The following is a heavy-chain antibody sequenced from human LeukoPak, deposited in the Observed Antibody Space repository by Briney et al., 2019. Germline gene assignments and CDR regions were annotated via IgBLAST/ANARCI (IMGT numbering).Heavy chain of an antibody. CDR3: ARGPTLDSSALFVRRKIDC. Sequence: PSETLTLTCAIYGGSLSGYYWSWVRQPPGKRLQLIGEIDRSGSTNYNPSLKSRVTIAVDTSKNQISLKLDSVTAADTAVYFCARGPTLDSSALFVRRKIDCWGQGTLVTVSS. V-gene: IGHV4-34*01. J-gene: IGHJ4*02. CDR2: IDRSGST. CDR1: GGSLSGYY. D-gene: IGHD6-25*01.